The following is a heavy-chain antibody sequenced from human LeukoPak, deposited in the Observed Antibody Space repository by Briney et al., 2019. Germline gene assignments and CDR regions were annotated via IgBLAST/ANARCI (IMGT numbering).Heavy chain of an antibody. D-gene: IGHD1-20*01. Sequence: ASVKVSCKASGYTFTSYDINWVRQATGQGLEWMGWMNPNSGNTGYAQKFQGRVTMTRNTSISTAYMELSSLRSEGTAVYYCARSRITGNNWFDPWGQGTLVTVSS. CDR1: GYTFTSYD. CDR3: ARSRITGNNWFDP. CDR2: MNPNSGNT. J-gene: IGHJ5*02. V-gene: IGHV1-8*01.